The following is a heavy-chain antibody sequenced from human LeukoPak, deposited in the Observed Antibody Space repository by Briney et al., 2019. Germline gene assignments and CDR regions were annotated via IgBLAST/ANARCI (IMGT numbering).Heavy chain of an antibody. V-gene: IGHV3-23*01. Sequence: SGGSLRLSCAASGFTFSTYAMSWVRQAPGKGLEWVSGLSGSGGSTNYADSVKGRFTISRDNSKNTLYLQMLSLRAEDTAVYYCAKELKHYFGSGTYYIPYYGMDVSGQGTTVTVSS. D-gene: IGHD3-10*01. CDR1: GFTFSTYA. CDR3: AKELKHYFGSGTYYIPYYGMDV. J-gene: IGHJ6*02. CDR2: LSGSGGST.